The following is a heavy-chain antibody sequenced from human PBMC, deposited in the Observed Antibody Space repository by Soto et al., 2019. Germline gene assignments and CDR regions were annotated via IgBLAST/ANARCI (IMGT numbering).Heavy chain of an antibody. Sequence: QVQLVQSGAEVKKPGSSVKVSCKASGGTFSSYAISWVRQAPGQGLEWMGGIIPIFGTAIYAQKFQGRVTITADESASTAYMELSSLISEDTAVYYCARDGGLAYCGGDCYSSWYFDLWGRGTLVTVSS. J-gene: IGHJ2*01. CDR1: GGTFSSYA. CDR2: IIPIFGTA. V-gene: IGHV1-69*01. CDR3: ARDGGLAYCGGDCYSSWYFDL. D-gene: IGHD2-21*02.